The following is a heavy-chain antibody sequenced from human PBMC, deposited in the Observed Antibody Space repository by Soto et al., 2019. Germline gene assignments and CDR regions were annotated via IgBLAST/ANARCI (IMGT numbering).Heavy chain of an antibody. CDR2: VYHTGNT. Sequence: SETLSLTCTVSGVSITPYYWTWIRHPPGKGLEWIGYVYHTGNTYYNPSLKSRVTISLDTSKNQVSLRLKSVTAADTAVYYCAREQYNWKLWGQGSLVTVSS. CDR1: GVSITPYY. D-gene: IGHD1-20*01. CDR3: AREQYNWKL. J-gene: IGHJ4*02. V-gene: IGHV4-59*01.